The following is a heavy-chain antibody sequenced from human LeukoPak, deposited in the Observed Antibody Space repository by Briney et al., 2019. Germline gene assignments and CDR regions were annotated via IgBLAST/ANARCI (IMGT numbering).Heavy chain of an antibody. V-gene: IGHV4-38-2*02. CDR1: GYSISSGYY. CDR3: ARWRAEAYFDY. Sequence: PSETLSLTCTVSGYSISSGYYWGWIRQPPGKGLEWIGSIYHSGSTYYTPSLKSRVTISVDTSKNQFYLKLSSVTAADTDVYYCARWRAEAYFDYWGQGTLVTVSS. J-gene: IGHJ4*02. CDR2: IYHSGST. D-gene: IGHD3-3*01.